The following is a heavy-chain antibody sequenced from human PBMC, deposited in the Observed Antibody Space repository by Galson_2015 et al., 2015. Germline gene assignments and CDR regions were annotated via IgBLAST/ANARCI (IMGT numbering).Heavy chain of an antibody. CDR2: ISSSSNYI. V-gene: IGHV3-21*01. D-gene: IGHD2-2*01. J-gene: IGHJ3*02. Sequence: SLRLSCAASGFTFSSYSMNWVRQAPGKGPEWVSSISSSSNYIYYADSVKGRFTISRDNAKNSLYLQMNSLRAEDTAVYYCAGVRVVPAAMAFDIWGQGTMVTVSS. CDR1: GFTFSSYS. CDR3: AGVRVVPAAMAFDI.